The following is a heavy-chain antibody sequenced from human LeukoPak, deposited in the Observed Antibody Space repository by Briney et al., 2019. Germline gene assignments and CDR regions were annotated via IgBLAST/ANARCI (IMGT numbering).Heavy chain of an antibody. CDR2: ISGSGGST. CDR1: GFTFSSYA. Sequence: GGSLRLSCAASGFTFSSYAMSWVRQAPGKGLEWVSAISGSGGSTYYADSVKGRFTISRDNSKNTLYLQMNSLRAEDTAVYYCAKGRGGSGWYIDYWGQRTLVTVSS. D-gene: IGHD6-19*01. J-gene: IGHJ4*02. V-gene: IGHV3-23*01. CDR3: AKGRGGSGWYIDY.